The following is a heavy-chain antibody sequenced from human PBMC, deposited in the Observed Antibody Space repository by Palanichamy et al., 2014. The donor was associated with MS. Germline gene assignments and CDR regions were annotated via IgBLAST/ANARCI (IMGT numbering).Heavy chain of an antibody. CDR2: ISYDGSNK. D-gene: IGHD3-10*01. CDR3: AKDGVRFRELSMTMNFDY. V-gene: IGHV3-30*18. J-gene: IGHJ4*02. Sequence: QVQLVESGGGVVQPGRSLRLSCAASGFTFSSYGMHWVRQAPGKGLEWVAVISYDGSNKYYADSVKGRFTISRDNSKNTLYLQMNSLRAEDTAVYYCAKDGVRFRELSMTMNFDYWGQGTLVTVSS. CDR1: GFTFSSYG.